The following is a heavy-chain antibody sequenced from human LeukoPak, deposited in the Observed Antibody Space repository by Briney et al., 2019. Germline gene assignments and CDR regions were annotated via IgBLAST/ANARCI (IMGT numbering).Heavy chain of an antibody. J-gene: IGHJ5*02. CDR3: ARAPFGVWFGELLSYNWFDP. CDR1: GYTFTSYG. CDR2: ISAYNGNT. Sequence: GASVKVSCKASGYTFTSYGISWVRQAPGQGLEWMGWISAYNGNTNYAQKLQGRVIMTTDTSTSTAYMELRSLRSDDTAVYYCARAPFGVWFGELLSYNWFDPWGQGTLVTVSS. D-gene: IGHD3-10*01. V-gene: IGHV1-18*04.